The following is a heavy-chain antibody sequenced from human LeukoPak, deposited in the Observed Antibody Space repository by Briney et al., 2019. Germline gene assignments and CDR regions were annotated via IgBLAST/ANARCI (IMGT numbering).Heavy chain of an antibody. Sequence: SETLSLTCTVSGGSISSGSYYWSWIRQPTGKGLEWIGRIYTSGSTNYNPSLKSRVTISVDTSKNQFSLKLSSVTAADTAVYYCARLNYGSGSSFDYWGQGTLVTVSS. CDR2: IYTSGST. CDR3: ARLNYGSGSSFDY. V-gene: IGHV4-61*02. D-gene: IGHD3-10*01. J-gene: IGHJ4*02. CDR1: GGSISSGSYY.